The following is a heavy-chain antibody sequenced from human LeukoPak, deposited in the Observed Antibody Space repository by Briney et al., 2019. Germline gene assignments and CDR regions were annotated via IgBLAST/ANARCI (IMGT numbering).Heavy chain of an antibody. CDR2: ISGNGRST. D-gene: IGHD4/OR15-4a*01. CDR1: GFTFSNYA. Sequence: GGSLRLSCAASGFTFSNYAMNWLRQAPGKGLEWVSGISGNGRSTYYTDSVKGRFTISRDNSNNTLFLQMNSLSLEDTALYHCARVGAPYAADLNWLDSWGQGTVITVSS. V-gene: IGHV3-23*01. CDR3: ARVGAPYAADLNWLDS. J-gene: IGHJ5*01.